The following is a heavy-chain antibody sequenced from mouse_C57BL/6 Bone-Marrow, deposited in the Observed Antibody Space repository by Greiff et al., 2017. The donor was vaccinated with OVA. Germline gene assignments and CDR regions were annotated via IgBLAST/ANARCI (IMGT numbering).Heavy chain of an antibody. J-gene: IGHJ4*01. D-gene: IGHD6-1*01. CDR3: ARDALLYYYAMDY. Sequence: QVQLQQPGAELVMPGASVKLSCKASGYTFTSYWMHWVKQRPGQGLEWIGEIDPSDSYTNYNQKFKGKSTLTVDKSSSTAYMQLSSLTSEDSAVYYCARDALLYYYAMDYWGQGTSVTVSS. CDR1: GYTFTSYW. CDR2: IDPSDSYT. V-gene: IGHV1-69*01.